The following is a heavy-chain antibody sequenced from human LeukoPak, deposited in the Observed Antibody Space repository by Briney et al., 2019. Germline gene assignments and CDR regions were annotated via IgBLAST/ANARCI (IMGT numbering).Heavy chain of an antibody. CDR3: ARAFGTDYYYYMDV. V-gene: IGHV1-2*02. J-gene: IGHJ6*03. CDR1: GYTFTGYY. CDR2: INPNSGGT. Sequence: ASVKVSCKASGYTFTGYYMHWVRQAPGQGLEWMGWINPNSGGTNYAQKFQGRVTMTRDTSISTAYMELSRLRSDDTAVYYCARAFGTDYYYYMDVWGKGTTVTVSS. D-gene: IGHD1-7*01.